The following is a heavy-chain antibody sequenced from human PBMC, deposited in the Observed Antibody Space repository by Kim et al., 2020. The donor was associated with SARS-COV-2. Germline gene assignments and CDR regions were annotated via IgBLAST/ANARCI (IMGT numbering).Heavy chain of an antibody. D-gene: IGHD3-16*01. Sequence: NYAKRLHGRVTMTTDTSTSTAYMELRSLRSDDTAVYYCARARGAFSPFDYWGQGTLVTVSS. CDR3: ARARGAFSPFDY. J-gene: IGHJ4*02. V-gene: IGHV1-18*01.